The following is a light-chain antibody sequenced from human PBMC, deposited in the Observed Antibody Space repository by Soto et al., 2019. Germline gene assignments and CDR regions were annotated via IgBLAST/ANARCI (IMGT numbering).Light chain of an antibody. Sequence: QSALTQPASVSGSPGQSITISCAGTRSDIGASNSVSWYQHLPGRSPTLIIYEATNRPSGVSERFSGSKAGDTASLTISGLQAGDESEYFCISYKTDDTFVFGGGTKLTVL. J-gene: IGLJ2*01. CDR2: EAT. V-gene: IGLV2-14*01. CDR3: ISYKTDDTFV. CDR1: RSDIGASNS.